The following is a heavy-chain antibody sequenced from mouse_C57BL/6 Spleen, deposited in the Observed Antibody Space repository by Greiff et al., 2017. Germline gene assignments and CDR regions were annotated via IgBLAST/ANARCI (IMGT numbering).Heavy chain of an antibody. CDR1: GYTFTSYG. D-gene: IGHD1-1*01. V-gene: IGHV1-81*01. Sequence: QVQLQQSGAELARPGASVKLSCKASGYTFTSYGISWVKQRTGQGLEWIGEIYPRSGNTYYNEKFKGKATLTADKSSSTAYMELRSLTSEDSAVYFCAFYGSRGGYFDYWGQGTTLTVSS. J-gene: IGHJ2*01. CDR3: AFYGSRGGYFDY. CDR2: IYPRSGNT.